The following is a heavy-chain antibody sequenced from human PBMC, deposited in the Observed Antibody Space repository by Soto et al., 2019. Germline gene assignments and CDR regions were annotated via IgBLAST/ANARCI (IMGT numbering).Heavy chain of an antibody. D-gene: IGHD3-10*01. CDR1: GFTFSSYG. J-gene: IGHJ4*02. CDR3: AREDSSGAFAY. V-gene: IGHV3-33*01. Sequence: QVQVVESGGGVVQPGRSLRLSCAASGFTFSSYGMHWVRQAPGKGLEWVALIWYDGSNKYYADSVKGRFTISRHNSKNTLYLQMNSLRAEDTAVYYFAREDSSGAFAYWGQVTLVTVSS. CDR2: IWYDGSNK.